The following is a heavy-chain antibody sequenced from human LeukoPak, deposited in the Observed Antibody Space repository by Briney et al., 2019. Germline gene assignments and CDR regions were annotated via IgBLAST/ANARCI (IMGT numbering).Heavy chain of an antibody. CDR1: GFTFDDYG. Sequence: GGSLRLSCAASGFTFDDYGMSWVRQAPGKGLEWVSAISGSGGSTYYADSVKGRFTISRDNSKNTLYLQMNSLRAEDTAVYYCAKDRGCSTSCYGEPDDAFDIWGQGTMVTVSS. J-gene: IGHJ3*02. V-gene: IGHV3-23*01. CDR2: ISGSGGST. D-gene: IGHD2-2*01. CDR3: AKDRGCSTSCYGEPDDAFDI.